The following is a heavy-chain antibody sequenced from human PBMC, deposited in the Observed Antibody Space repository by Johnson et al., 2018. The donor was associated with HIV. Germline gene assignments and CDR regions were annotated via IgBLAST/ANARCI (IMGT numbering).Heavy chain of an antibody. V-gene: IGHV3-9*01. D-gene: IGHD5-18*01. J-gene: IGHJ3*02. CDR2: ISWNSANI. CDR3: TKDAHMVTPQRAFDI. CDR1: GFRFDDYA. Sequence: EVLLLESGGGLVQPGSSLRLSCAASGFRFDDYAMHWVRQAPGKGLEWVSGISWNSANIGSAGSVKGRFTISRDNTKNSLYLQMNSLRPEDTALYYCTKDAHMVTPQRAFDIWGQGTMVTVSS.